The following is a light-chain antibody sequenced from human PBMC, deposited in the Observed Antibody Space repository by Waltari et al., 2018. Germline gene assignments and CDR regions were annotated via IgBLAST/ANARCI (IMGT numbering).Light chain of an antibody. CDR3: QQSYSTPIT. J-gene: IGKJ4*01. CDR1: QSISDY. Sequence: RMTQSPYSLAATVGDRVTIACRASQSISDYLNWYQQKPGKAPKVLIHAASNLESEVPSRFSGSGSGTDFTLTISSLQPEDFATYYCQQSYSTPITFGGGTKVEIK. V-gene: IGKV1-39*01. CDR2: AAS.